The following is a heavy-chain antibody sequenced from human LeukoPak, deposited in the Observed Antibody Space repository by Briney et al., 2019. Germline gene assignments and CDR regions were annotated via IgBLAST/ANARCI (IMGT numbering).Heavy chain of an antibody. Sequence: ASVKVSCKASGYTFTSYDINWVRQATGQGLEWMGWMNPNSGNTGYAQKFQGRVTMTRNTSISTAYMELSSLRSEDTAVYYRARGGDGPREDAFDIWGQGTMVTVSS. CDR2: MNPNSGNT. CDR1: GYTFTSYD. CDR3: ARGGDGPREDAFDI. D-gene: IGHD5-24*01. V-gene: IGHV1-8*01. J-gene: IGHJ3*02.